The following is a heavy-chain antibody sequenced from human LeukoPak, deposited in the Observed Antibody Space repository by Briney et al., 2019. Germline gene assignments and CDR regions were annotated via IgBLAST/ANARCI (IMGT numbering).Heavy chain of an antibody. J-gene: IGHJ4*02. CDR1: GFTFSSYA. CDR3: AKGRGSGYSPFDY. Sequence: GGSLRLYCAASGFTFSSYAMSWVRQAPGKGLEWVSAISGSGGSTYYADSVKGRFTISRDNSKNMLYLQMNSLRAEDTAIYYCAKGRGSGYSPFDYWGQGTLVTVSS. V-gene: IGHV3-23*01. D-gene: IGHD3-3*01. CDR2: ISGSGGST.